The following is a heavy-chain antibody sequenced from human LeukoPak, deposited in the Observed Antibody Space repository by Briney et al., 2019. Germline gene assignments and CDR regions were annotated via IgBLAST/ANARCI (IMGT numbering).Heavy chain of an antibody. Sequence: SETLSVTCNVSGDSISHNYWSWIRQPPGEGLEWIGYVYYSGSTKYNPSLKSRVTMSVDTSKNQISLNLRSVTAADTAVYSCARTPYGTRFDYWGQGTLVTVSS. J-gene: IGHJ4*02. CDR3: ARTPYGTRFDY. CDR2: VYYSGST. D-gene: IGHD2-15*01. CDR1: GDSISHNY. V-gene: IGHV4-59*01.